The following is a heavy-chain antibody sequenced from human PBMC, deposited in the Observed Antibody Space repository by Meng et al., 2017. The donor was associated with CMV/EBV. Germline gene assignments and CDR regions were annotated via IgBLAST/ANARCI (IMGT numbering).Heavy chain of an antibody. V-gene: IGHV1-69*05. CDR2: IIPIFGTA. CDR3: ARRKLVGYCTNGVCPGWFDP. J-gene: IGHJ5*02. Sequence: SVKVSCKASGGTFSSYAISWVRQAPGQGLEWMGGIIPIFGTANYAQKFQGRVTITTDESTSTAYMELSSLRSEDTAVYYCARRKLVGYCTNGVCPGWFDPWGPGTLVTVSS. CDR1: GGTFSSYA. D-gene: IGHD2-8*01.